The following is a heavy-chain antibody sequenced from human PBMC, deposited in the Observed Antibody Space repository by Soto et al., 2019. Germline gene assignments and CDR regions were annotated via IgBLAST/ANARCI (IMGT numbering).Heavy chain of an antibody. Sequence: SVKVSCKASGGTFSSYAISWVRQAPGQGLEWMGGIIPIFGTANYAQKFQGRVTITADKSTSTAYMELSSLRSEDTAVYYCARDGSPPDYDFWSGEKRLRYGMDVWGQGTTVTVSS. CDR1: GGTFSSYA. CDR2: IIPIFGTA. CDR3: ARDGSPPDYDFWSGEKRLRYGMDV. V-gene: IGHV1-69*06. J-gene: IGHJ6*02. D-gene: IGHD3-3*01.